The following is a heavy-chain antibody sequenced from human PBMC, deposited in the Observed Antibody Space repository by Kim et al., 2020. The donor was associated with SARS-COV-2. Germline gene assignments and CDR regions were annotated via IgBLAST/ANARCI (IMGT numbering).Heavy chain of an antibody. Sequence: SETLSLTCTVSGDSVSSSPYYWNWILQPPGKGLEWIGCIYYSGSTNYSPSLKSRVTISLDTSKNQFSLNLSSVTAADTAVYYCAELRITSRAFDYWGQGTLVTVSS. CDR3: AELRITSRAFDY. CDR2: IYYSGST. J-gene: IGHJ4*02. V-gene: IGHV4-61*01. D-gene: IGHD1-26*01. CDR1: GDSVSSSPYY.